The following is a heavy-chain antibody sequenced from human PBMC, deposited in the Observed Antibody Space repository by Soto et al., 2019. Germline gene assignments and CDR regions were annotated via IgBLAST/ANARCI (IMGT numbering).Heavy chain of an antibody. CDR2: ISYDGSKK. CDR3: AKDSGSGLGEISSPDY. J-gene: IGHJ4*02. CDR1: GFTFRNYG. Sequence: QVQLVESGGGVVQPGRALRLSCAASGFTFRNYGMHWVRQAPGKGLEWVAVISYDGSKKYYADSVKGRFTISRDNSKNTLYLQMNSLRAEDMAVYYCAKDSGSGLGEISSPDYWGQGTLVTVSS. D-gene: IGHD3-16*02. V-gene: IGHV3-30*18.